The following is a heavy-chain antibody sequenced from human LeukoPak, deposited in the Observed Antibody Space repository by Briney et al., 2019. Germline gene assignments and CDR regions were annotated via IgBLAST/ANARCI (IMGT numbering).Heavy chain of an antibody. D-gene: IGHD2-2*01. V-gene: IGHV4-39*01. J-gene: IGHJ4*02. CDR2: IYHSGST. CDR3: ARQQGHCSSTSCSHFDY. Sequence: PSETLSLTCTVSGCSISSSSYYWGWTRPPPGKGLEWIGSIYHSGSTYYNPSLKSRVSICVDSSKNQFTLKLSSVTAADTAVYYCARQQGHCSSTSCSHFDYWGQGTLVTVSS. CDR1: GCSISSSSYY.